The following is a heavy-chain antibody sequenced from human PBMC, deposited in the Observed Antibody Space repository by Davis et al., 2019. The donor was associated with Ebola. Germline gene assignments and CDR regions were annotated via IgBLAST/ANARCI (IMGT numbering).Heavy chain of an antibody. CDR1: GFTFSSYA. CDR2: IRDSGGRT. CDR3: AKDRAAVADWYFDL. J-gene: IGHJ2*01. Sequence: GESLKISCAASGFTFSSYAMSWVRQAPGKGLEWVSAIRDSGGRTYYADSVKGRFTISRDNSKNTLYLQMNSLRAEDTAVYYCAKDRAAVADWYFDLWGRGTLVTVSS. V-gene: IGHV3-23*01. D-gene: IGHD6-19*01.